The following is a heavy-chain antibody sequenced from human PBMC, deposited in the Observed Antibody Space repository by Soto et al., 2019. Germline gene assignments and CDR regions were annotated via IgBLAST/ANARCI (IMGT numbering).Heavy chain of an antibody. J-gene: IGHJ6*02. D-gene: IGHD7-27*01. CDR1: EGYIGNSNYY. CDR2: IYYSGST. CDR3: ARRWGLSYYYYGMDV. Sequence: PSQTNSLTYNVSEGYIGNSNYYWGWIRKPPGKGLEWIGSIYYSGSTYYNPSLKSRLTLSVDTSKNQFSLRLSSVTATDTAVYYCARRWGLSYYYYGMDVWGHGTTVTVSS. V-gene: IGHV4-39*01.